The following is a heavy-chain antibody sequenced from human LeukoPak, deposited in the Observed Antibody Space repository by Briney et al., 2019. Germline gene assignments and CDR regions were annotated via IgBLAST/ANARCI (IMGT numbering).Heavy chain of an antibody. CDR2: VSGNGGST. J-gene: IGHJ4*02. V-gene: IGHV3-23*01. Sequence: PGGSLRLSCAASGFIFSSYVMSWVRQAPGKGLEWVSSVSGNGGSTYYADSVKGRFTISRDNSKNTLFLQVNSLRVEDTAAYYCAKVEMSSVQAPFDYWGQGTLVTVSS. D-gene: IGHD5-24*01. CDR3: AKVEMSSVQAPFDY. CDR1: GFIFSSYV.